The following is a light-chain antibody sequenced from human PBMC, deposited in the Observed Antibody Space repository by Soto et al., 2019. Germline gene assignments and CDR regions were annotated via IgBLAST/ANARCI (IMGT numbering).Light chain of an antibody. CDR1: QSIDNS. V-gene: IGKV1-5*01. J-gene: IGKJ2*01. CDR2: DAS. CDR3: QHYNGYPYT. Sequence: DIQMTQSPSPLSASIGDRVTITCRASQSIDNSLAWYQQKPGKAPHLLIYDASRLETGVSLRFSGSGSGTEFTLTISSLQADDFATYFCQHYNGYPYTFGPGTKLEIK.